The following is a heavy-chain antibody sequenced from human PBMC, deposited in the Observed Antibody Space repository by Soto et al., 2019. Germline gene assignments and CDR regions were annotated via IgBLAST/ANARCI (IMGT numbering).Heavy chain of an antibody. J-gene: IGHJ4*02. D-gene: IGHD3-10*02. CDR1: GFSISDHY. CDR3: ARSGDNYNVLDY. CDR2: SSNSGTFT. Sequence: GGSLRLSCAASGFSISDHYMSLIRQAPGKGLECVSYSSNSGTFTKYADSVKGRFSISRDNAKNSLYLEINSLRGEDTAIYYCARSGDNYNVLDYWGQGTPVTVSS. V-gene: IGHV3-11*03.